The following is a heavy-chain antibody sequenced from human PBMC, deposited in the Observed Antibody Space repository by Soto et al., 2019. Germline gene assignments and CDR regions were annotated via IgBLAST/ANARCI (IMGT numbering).Heavy chain of an antibody. CDR2: ISGSGGST. V-gene: IGHV3-23*01. D-gene: IGHD1-7*01. J-gene: IGHJ4*02. Sequence: GGALRHSFAASGFTLSRYSMSWVRPAPGKGLEWVSAISGSGGSTYYADSVKGRFTISRDNSKNTLYLQMNSLRAEDTAVYYCAKSPGPPTELYDYWGQGTLVTVSS. CDR1: GFTLSRYS. CDR3: AKSPGPPTELYDY.